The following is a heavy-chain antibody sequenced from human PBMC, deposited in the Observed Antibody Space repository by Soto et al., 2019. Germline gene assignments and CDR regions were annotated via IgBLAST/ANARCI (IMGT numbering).Heavy chain of an antibody. Sequence: EVQLVESGGGLVQPGGSLKLSCAASGFTFSGSAIHWVRQASXKGXXXXXXMRSKANSYATAYAASVKGRFXIXRDDSXXXXXXXXXXXXXXXXXXXXXXXXXXXXXXXXXXXDYWGQGTLVTVSS. V-gene: IGHV3-73*02. CDR1: GFTFSGSA. CDR3: XXXXXXXXXXXXXXDY. J-gene: IGHJ4*02. CDR2: MRSKANSYAT.